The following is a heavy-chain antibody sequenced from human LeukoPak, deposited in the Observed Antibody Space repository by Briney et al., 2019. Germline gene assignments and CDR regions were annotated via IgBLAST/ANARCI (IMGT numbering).Heavy chain of an antibody. CDR2: ISGSGDNT. V-gene: IGHV3-23*01. D-gene: IGHD3-10*01. J-gene: IGHJ4*02. CDR3: ARVTYGSGTYGAFDY. CDR1: TFXXXG. Sequence: TFXXXGMSWVRQAPGKGLEWVSTISGSGDNTYYADSVKGRFTISRDNSKNTLYLQMNSLRAEDTAVYYCARVTYGSGTYGAFDYWGQGTLVTVSS.